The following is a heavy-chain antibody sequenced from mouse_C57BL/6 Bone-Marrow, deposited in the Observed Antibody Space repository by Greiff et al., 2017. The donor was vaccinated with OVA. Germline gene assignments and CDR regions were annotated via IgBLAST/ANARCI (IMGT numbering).Heavy chain of an antibody. CDR1: GYTFTSYW. J-gene: IGHJ2*01. V-gene: IGHV1-50*01. CDR3: ARRGFITTVGGDY. Sequence: QVQLQQPGAELVKPGASVKLSCKASGYTFTSYWMQWVKQRPGQGLEWIGEIDPSDSYTNYNQKFKGKATLTVDTSSSTAYMQLSSLTSEDSAVYYCARRGFITTVGGDYWGQGTTLTVSS. CDR2: IDPSDSYT. D-gene: IGHD1-1*01.